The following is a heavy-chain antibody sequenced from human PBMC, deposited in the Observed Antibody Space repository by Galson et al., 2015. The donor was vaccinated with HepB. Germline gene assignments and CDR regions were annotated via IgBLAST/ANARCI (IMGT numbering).Heavy chain of an antibody. Sequence: SLRLSCAASGFTFSDYYMSWIRQAPGKRLEWLSYISSSTIYTNYADSVKGRFTISRDNVKNSMYLQMNRLRAEDTAVYYCARVADSDYGDHSHFDSWGQGTLVTVSS. J-gene: IGHJ4*02. D-gene: IGHD4-17*01. CDR2: ISSSTIYT. CDR3: ARVADSDYGDHSHFDS. CDR1: GFTFSDYY. V-gene: IGHV3-11*06.